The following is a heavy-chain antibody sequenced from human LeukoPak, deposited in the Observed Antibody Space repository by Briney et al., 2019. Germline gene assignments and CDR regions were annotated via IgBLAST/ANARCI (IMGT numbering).Heavy chain of an antibody. V-gene: IGHV3-23*01. CDR2: ISGSGGST. D-gene: IGHD3-10*02. J-gene: IGHJ6*04. CDR3: AELGITMIGGV. CDR1: GFTFSSYA. Sequence: PGGSLRLSCAASGFTFSSYAMSWVRQAQGKGLEWVSAISGSGGSTYYADSVKGRFTISRDNAKNSLYLQMNSLRAEDTAVYYCAELGITMIGGVWGKGTTVTISS.